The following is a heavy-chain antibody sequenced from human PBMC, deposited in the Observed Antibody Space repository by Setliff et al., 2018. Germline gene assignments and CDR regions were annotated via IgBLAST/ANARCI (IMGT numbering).Heavy chain of an antibody. CDR1: GFTFSTYR. CDR2: IWDDGGNK. V-gene: IGHV3-33*08. Sequence: HPGGSLRLSCAASGFTFSTYRMHWVRQAPGKGLEWVAVIWDDGGNKYHADSVKGRFTISRDNSKNTLFLQMSSLRAADTAVYYCARGGYGSGNAYYFVSWGQGTLVTVSS. CDR3: ARGGYGSGNAYYFVS. D-gene: IGHD3-10*01. J-gene: IGHJ4*02.